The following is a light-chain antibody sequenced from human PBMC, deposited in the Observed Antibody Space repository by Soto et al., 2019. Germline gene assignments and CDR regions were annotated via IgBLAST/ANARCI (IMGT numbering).Light chain of an antibody. CDR1: QSVSRSY. CDR2: GTG. CDR3: QQYSSTPHT. V-gene: IGKV3-20*01. Sequence: EIVLTQSPGTLSLSPGQRATLSCRASQSVSRSYLAWYQHKRGQAPRLLMFGTGSRATGIPDRFSGTGSGTDFTLIISRLEPEDFAVYYCQQYSSTPHTFGQGTKLEIK. J-gene: IGKJ2*01.